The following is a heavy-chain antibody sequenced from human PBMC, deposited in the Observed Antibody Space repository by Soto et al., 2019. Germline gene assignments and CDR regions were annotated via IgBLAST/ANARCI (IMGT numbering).Heavy chain of an antibody. CDR3: ARAGAGYSSSWYMT. D-gene: IGHD6-13*01. CDR2: INPNSGGT. V-gene: IGHV1-2*02. CDR1: GYTFTGYY. J-gene: IGHJ4*02. Sequence: QVQLVQSGAEVKKPGASVKVSCKASGYTFTGYYMHWVRQAPGQGLEWLRWINPNSGGTDNAQKFQGRMTMTRDTSISTAYVELSRLRSDDTAVYYCARAGAGYSSSWYMTWGQGTLVTVSS.